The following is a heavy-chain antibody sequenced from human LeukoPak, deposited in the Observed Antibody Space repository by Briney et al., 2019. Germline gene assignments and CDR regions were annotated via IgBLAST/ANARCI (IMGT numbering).Heavy chain of an antibody. D-gene: IGHD2-15*01. J-gene: IGHJ5*02. CDR1: GYTFTSYD. Sequence: ASVKVSCKASGYTFTSYDINWVRQATGQGLEWMGWMSPNSGNTGYAQEFQGRVTMTRSTSISTAYMELSSLRSEDTAVYYCARDRVVAATGWFDPWGQGTLVTVSS. CDR3: ARDRVVAATGWFDP. V-gene: IGHV1-8*01. CDR2: MSPNSGNT.